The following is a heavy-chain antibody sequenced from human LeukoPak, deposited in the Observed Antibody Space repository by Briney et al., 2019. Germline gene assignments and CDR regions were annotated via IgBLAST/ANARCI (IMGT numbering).Heavy chain of an antibody. CDR2: IYYSGST. CDR1: GGSISDYY. D-gene: IGHD2-21*01. V-gene: IGHV4-59*08. J-gene: IGHJ4*02. Sequence: PSETLSLTCTVSGGSISDYYWSWIRQPPGKGLEWVGYIYYSGSTNYNPSLKSRVTISVDTSKNQFSLKLSSVTAADTAVYYCARRVISSNASSDYWGQGTLVTVSS. CDR3: ARRVISSNASSDY.